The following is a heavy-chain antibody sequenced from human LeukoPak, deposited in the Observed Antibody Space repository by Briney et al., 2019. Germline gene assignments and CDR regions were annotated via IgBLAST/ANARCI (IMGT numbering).Heavy chain of an antibody. CDR1: GYTFTSYY. CDR3: AGGPGSYDKWFDP. Sequence: ASVKVSCKASGYTFTSYYMHWVRQAPGQGLEWMGIINPSGGSTSYAQKFQGRVTITADESTSTAYMELSSLRSEDTAVYYCAGGPGSYDKWFDPWGQGTLVTVSS. CDR2: INPSGGST. V-gene: IGHV1-46*01. D-gene: IGHD3-10*01. J-gene: IGHJ5*02.